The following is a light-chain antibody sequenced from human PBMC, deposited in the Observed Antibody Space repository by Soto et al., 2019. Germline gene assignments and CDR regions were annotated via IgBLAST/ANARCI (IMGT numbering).Light chain of an antibody. V-gene: IGKV3-20*01. CDR3: QQYGGSPYT. J-gene: IGKJ2*01. CDR2: GAS. Sequence: EIVLTQSPGTLSLSRGDRATLSCRASQSVSSTYLAWFQLRPGQSPRLLIYGASNRATGIPDRFSGSGSGTDFTLTINGLEPEDFAVYYCQQYGGSPYTFGQGTKLEIK. CDR1: QSVSSTY.